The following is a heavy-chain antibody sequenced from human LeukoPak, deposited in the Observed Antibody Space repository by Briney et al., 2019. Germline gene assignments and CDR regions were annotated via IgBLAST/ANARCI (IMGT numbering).Heavy chain of an antibody. Sequence: NSSETLSLTCAVYGGSFSGYYWSWIRQPPGKGLEWIGEINHSGSTNYNPSLKSRVTISVDTSKNQFSLKLSSVTAADTAVYYCARLSFRQLLLRRPFDYWGQGTLVTVSS. CDR2: INHSGST. D-gene: IGHD2-15*01. J-gene: IGHJ4*02. CDR1: GGSFSGYY. V-gene: IGHV4-34*01. CDR3: ARLSFRQLLLRRPFDY.